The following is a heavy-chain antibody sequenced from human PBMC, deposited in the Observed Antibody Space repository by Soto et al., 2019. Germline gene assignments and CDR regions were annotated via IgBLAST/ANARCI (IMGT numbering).Heavy chain of an antibody. CDR1: GDTLTELS. Sequence: ASVKVSCKVSGDTLTELSMHWVRQAPGKGLEWMGGFDPEDGETIYAQKFQGRVTMTEDTSTDTAYMELSSLRSEDTAVYYCATSPAFIVVVPAASFDYWGQGTLVTVSS. CDR2: FDPEDGET. V-gene: IGHV1-24*01. D-gene: IGHD2-2*01. J-gene: IGHJ4*02. CDR3: ATSPAFIVVVPAASFDY.